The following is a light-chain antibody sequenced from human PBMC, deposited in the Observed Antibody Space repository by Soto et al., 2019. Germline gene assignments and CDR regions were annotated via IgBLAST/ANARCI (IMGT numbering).Light chain of an antibody. CDR1: SSDVGGYDY. CDR2: EVS. CDR3: SSYSISTAYL. Sequence: QSALTQPASVPGSPGQSITISCTGTSSDVGGYDYVSWYQLHPGKAPKLMVFEVSNRPSGVSYRFSGSKSGNTASLTISGLQAEVEADYFCSSYSISTAYLFGTGTKLTVL. V-gene: IGLV2-14*01. J-gene: IGLJ1*01.